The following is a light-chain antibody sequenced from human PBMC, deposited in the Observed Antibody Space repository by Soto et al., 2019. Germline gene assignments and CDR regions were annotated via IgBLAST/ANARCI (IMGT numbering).Light chain of an antibody. V-gene: IGKV1-9*01. CDR2: AAS. J-gene: IGKJ3*01. Sequence: DIQLTQSPSFLSASVGDRVTITCRASQGISSYLAWYQQKPGKAPKLLIYAASTLQSGLPSRFSGSGSGTEFTLTISSLQPEDFATYYCQHLNTYPHTFGPGTRWIS. CDR1: QGISSY. CDR3: QHLNTYPHT.